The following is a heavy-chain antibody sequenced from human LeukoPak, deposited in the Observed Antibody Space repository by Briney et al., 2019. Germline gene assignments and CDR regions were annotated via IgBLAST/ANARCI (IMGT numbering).Heavy chain of an antibody. CDR2: ISSTGDRT. V-gene: IGHV3-23*01. CDR1: GFTFSSYA. D-gene: IGHD3-22*01. J-gene: IGHJ2*01. CDR3: ANHFDGSASELWYFDL. Sequence: RGSLRLSCAASGFTFSSYAMSWVRQAPGKGLEWVSAISSTGDRTYHADSVKGRFTISRDNSKNTLYLQMNSLRVEDTAVYYCANHFDGSASELWYFDLWGRGTLVTVSS.